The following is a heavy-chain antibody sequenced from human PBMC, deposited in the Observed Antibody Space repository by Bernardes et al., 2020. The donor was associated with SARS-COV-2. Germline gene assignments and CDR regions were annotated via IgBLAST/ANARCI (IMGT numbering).Heavy chain of an antibody. D-gene: IGHD6-19*01. Sequence: ASVKVSCKASGYTFTGYYMHWVRQAPGQGLEWIGWINPNSGGTNYAQKFQGRVTMTRDTSISTAYMELSRLRSDDTAVYYCARDPRIAVAGYFDYWGQGTLVTVSS. CDR1: GYTFTGYY. V-gene: IGHV1-2*02. J-gene: IGHJ4*02. CDR2: INPNSGGT. CDR3: ARDPRIAVAGYFDY.